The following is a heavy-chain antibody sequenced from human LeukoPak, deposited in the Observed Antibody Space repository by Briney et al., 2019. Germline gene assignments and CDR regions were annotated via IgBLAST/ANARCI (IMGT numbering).Heavy chain of an antibody. Sequence: GGSLRLSCAASGFTFDDYGMSWVRQAPGKGLEWVSGINWNGGSTGYADSVKGRFTISRDNAKNSLYLQMNSLRAEDTALYYCARDRYSGSYHDAFDIWGQGTMVTVSS. CDR1: GFTFDDYG. CDR2: INWNGGST. J-gene: IGHJ3*02. D-gene: IGHD1-26*01. V-gene: IGHV3-20*04. CDR3: ARDRYSGSYHDAFDI.